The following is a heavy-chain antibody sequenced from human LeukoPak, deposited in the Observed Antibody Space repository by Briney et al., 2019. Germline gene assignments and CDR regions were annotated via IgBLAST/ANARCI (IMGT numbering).Heavy chain of an antibody. V-gene: IGHV1-69*13. J-gene: IGHJ4*02. D-gene: IGHD3-10*01. CDR2: TIPIFGTA. CDR3: ARGSYSLIDY. CDR1: GYTFTSYA. Sequence: SVKVSCKASGYTFTSYAISWVRQAPGQGLEWMGGTIPIFGTADYAQKFQGRVTITADESTSTAYMELSSLSSEDTAVYYCARGSYSLIDYWGQGTLVTVSS.